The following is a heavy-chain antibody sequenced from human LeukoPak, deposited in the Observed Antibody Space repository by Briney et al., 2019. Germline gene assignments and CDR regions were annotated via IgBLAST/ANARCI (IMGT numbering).Heavy chain of an antibody. CDR2: INHSGST. CDR1: GGSFSGYY. D-gene: IGHD3-16*02. CDR3: ATQLSSTGGNI. V-gene: IGHV4-34*01. J-gene: IGHJ3*02. Sequence: PSETLSHTCAVYGGSFSGYYWSRIRQPPGKGLEWIGEINHSGSTNYNPSLKSRVTISVDTSKNQFSLKLSSVTAADTAVYYCATQLSSTGGNIWGQGTMVTVSS.